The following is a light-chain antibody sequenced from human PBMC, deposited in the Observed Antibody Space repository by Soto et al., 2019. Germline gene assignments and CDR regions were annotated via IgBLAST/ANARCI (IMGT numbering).Light chain of an antibody. CDR2: AAS. CDR1: QSVSNSY. V-gene: IGKV3D-20*02. CDR3: WQHSNSSPLT. Sequence: EIVVTPSIGTPSLSPAERTTTSSWCSQSVSNSYLGWYQQKPARAPRLLIYAASSLQSGVPSGLSGSGAGTDVTLTISSREEDDVAAFYRWQHSNSSPLTFGEG. J-gene: IGKJ4*01.